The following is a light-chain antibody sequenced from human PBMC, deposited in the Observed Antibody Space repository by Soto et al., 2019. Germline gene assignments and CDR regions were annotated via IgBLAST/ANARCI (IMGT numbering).Light chain of an antibody. CDR1: QSVGSN. CDR3: QQYNNWPRI. J-gene: IGKJ2*01. Sequence: EIVMTQSPATLSVSLGERATLSCRASQSVGSNLAWYQQKPGQAPRLLIYGASSRATGIPARFGGSGSGTEFTLTISSLESEDFAVYYCQQYNNWPRIFGQGTKLEIK. V-gene: IGKV3-15*01. CDR2: GAS.